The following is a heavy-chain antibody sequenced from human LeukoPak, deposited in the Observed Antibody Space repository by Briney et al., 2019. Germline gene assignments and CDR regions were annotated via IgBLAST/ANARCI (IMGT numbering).Heavy chain of an antibody. CDR1: GYTFTSYG. J-gene: IGHJ6*02. V-gene: IGHV1-18*01. CDR3: ARASYCGGDCYFGSYYYYGMDV. D-gene: IGHD2-21*02. CDR2: ISAYNGNT. Sequence: ASVKVSCKASGYTFTSYGISWVRQAPGQGLEWMGWISAYNGNTNYAQKLQGRVTMTADTSTSTAYMELRSLRSDDTAAYYCARASYCGGDCYFGSYYYYGMDVWGQGTTVTVSS.